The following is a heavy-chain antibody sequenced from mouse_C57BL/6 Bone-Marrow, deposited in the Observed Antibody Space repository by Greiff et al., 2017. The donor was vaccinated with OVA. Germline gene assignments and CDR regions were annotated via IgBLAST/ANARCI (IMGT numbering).Heavy chain of an antibody. CDR3: ARRMGNGSSYLDN. D-gene: IGHD1-1*01. V-gene: IGHV1-59*01. CDR2: IDPSDSYT. Sequence: QVQLQQPGAELARPGTSVKLSCKASGYTFTSYWMPWVKQRPGQGLEWIGVIDPSDSYTNYNQKFKGKATLTVDTSSSTAYMQLSSLTSEDSAVYYCARRMGNGSSYLDNRGQSTTLTVSS. J-gene: IGHJ2*01. CDR1: GYTFTSYW.